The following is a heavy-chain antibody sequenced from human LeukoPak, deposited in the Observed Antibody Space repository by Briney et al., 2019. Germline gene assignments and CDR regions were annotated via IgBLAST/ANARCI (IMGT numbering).Heavy chain of an antibody. CDR2: IYSSGST. CDR1: GFTFSSYG. V-gene: IGHV3-53*01. D-gene: IGHD3-22*01. Sequence: GGSLRLSCAASGFTFSSYGMHWVRQAPGKGLEWVSVIYSSGSTYYADSVKGRFTISRDNSKNALYLQLNNLRVEDTAVYHCARTHSSGYYFDYWGQGTLVTVSS. CDR3: ARTHSSGYYFDY. J-gene: IGHJ4*02.